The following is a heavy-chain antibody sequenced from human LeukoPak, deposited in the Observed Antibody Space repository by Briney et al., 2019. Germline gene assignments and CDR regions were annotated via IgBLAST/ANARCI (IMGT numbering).Heavy chain of an antibody. CDR1: GGSISSYY. Sequence: SETLSLTCTVSGGSISSYYWSLIRQPAGKGLEWIGRIYTSGSTYYNPSLKSRVTISVDTSKNQFSLNLTSVTAADTAVYYCARFTPQGYGWGGYNRFDPWGQGTLVTVSS. J-gene: IGHJ5*02. D-gene: IGHD3-16*01. CDR2: IYTSGST. V-gene: IGHV4-4*07. CDR3: ARFTPQGYGWGGYNRFDP.